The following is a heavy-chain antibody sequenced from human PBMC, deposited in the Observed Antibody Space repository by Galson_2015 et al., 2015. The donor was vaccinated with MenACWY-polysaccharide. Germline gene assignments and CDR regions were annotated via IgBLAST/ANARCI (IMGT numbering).Heavy chain of an antibody. CDR1: GFTFSSYE. J-gene: IGHJ3*01. CDR2: ISSSGSTI. CDR3: ARDGGYLDAFDF. D-gene: IGHD5-12*01. V-gene: IGHV3-48*03. Sequence: SLRLSCAVSGFTFSSYEMNWVRQAPGKGLEWVSYISSSGSTIYYADSVKGRFTISRTNAKNSLSLQMNSQRAEDTAIYYCARDGGYLDAFDFWGQGTMVTVSS.